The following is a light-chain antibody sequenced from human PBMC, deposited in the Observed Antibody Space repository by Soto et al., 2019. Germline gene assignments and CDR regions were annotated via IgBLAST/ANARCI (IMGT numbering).Light chain of an antibody. CDR3: QVWDSDSDHPEVL. J-gene: IGLJ2*01. CDR2: DDS. CDR1: SIGGKS. Sequence: SYELTQPPSVSVAPGQTARITCGGNSIGGKSVHWYQQKAGQAPVLVVYDDSARPSGIPERFSGSNSGNTATLTISRVEAGDEADYYCQVWDSDSDHPEVLFGGGTKVTVL. V-gene: IGLV3-21*02.